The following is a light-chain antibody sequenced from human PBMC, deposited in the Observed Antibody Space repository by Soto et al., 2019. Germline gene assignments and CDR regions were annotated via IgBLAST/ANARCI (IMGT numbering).Light chain of an antibody. Sequence: QSVLTQPASVSGSPGQSITISCTGTSSDVGGYNYVSWYQQHPGKAPKLMIYEVSNRPSGVSNRFSGSKSGNTASLTISGLQXEDEADYYCSSYTSSNTLVAFGTGTKVTV. J-gene: IGLJ1*01. CDR3: SSYTSSNTLVA. CDR2: EVS. CDR1: SSDVGGYNY. V-gene: IGLV2-14*01.